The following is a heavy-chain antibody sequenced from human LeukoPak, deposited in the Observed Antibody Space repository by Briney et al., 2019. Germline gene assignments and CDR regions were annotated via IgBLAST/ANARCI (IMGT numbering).Heavy chain of an antibody. CDR3: ATLGGEYYYDSSGYRPFDY. D-gene: IGHD3-22*01. J-gene: IGHJ4*02. Sequence: GESLKISCKGSGYSFTSYWIGWVRQMPGKGLEWMGIIYPGDSDTRYSPSFQGQVTISADKSISTAYLQWSSLKASDTAMYYCATLGGEYYYDSSGYRPFDYWGQGTLVTVSS. CDR2: IYPGDSDT. CDR1: GYSFTSYW. V-gene: IGHV5-51*01.